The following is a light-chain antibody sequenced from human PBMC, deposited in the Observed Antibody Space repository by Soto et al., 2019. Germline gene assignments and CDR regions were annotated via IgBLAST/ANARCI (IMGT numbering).Light chain of an antibody. J-gene: IGKJ4*01. CDR2: GAS. CDR1: QSVSSSY. CDR3: QQYGSSPLT. Sequence: EIVLTQSPGTLSLSPGERATLSFRASQSVSSSYLAWYQQKPGQAPRLLIYGASSRATGIPDRFSGSGSGTDFTLNISRLEPEDFAVYYCQQYGSSPLTFGGGTKVEIK. V-gene: IGKV3-20*01.